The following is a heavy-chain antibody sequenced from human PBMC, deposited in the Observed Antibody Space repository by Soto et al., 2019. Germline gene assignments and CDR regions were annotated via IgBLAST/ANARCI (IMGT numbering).Heavy chain of an antibody. CDR2: IIPIFGTA. CDR1: GGTFSSYA. J-gene: IGHJ3*02. Sequence: QVQLVQSGAEVKKPGSSVKVSCKASGGTFSSYAISWVRQAPGQGLEWMGGIIPIFGTANYAQKFQGRVTITADESTSTAYMELSSLRSEDTAVYYCARLGGTRSGYYLSDAFDIWGQGTMVTVSS. CDR3: ARLGGTRSGYYLSDAFDI. D-gene: IGHD3-22*01. V-gene: IGHV1-69*01.